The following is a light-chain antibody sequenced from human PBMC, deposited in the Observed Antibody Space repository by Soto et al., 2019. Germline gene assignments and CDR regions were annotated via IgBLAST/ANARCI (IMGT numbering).Light chain of an antibody. Sequence: DIVPTQSPDSLAVSLAERATINCKSSQSLLSSADNLNYLAWFQQKPGQPPKLLILWASTRESGVPDRFSGSGSGTDFSLTISTLQAEDVATYYRHQHYSTPITFGQGTRLEIK. CDR2: WAS. CDR3: HQHYSTPIT. CDR1: QSLLSSADNLNY. J-gene: IGKJ5*01. V-gene: IGKV4-1*01.